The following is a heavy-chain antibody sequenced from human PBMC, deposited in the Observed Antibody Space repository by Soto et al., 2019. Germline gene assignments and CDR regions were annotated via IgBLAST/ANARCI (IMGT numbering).Heavy chain of an antibody. Sequence: PSETLSLTCTVSGGSISSYYWSWIRQPPGKGLEWIGYIYYSGSTNYNPSLKSRVTISVDTFKNQFSLKLSSVTAADTAVYYCARDSWNRNWFDPWGQGTLVTVSS. CDR3: ARDSWNRNWFDP. V-gene: IGHV4-59*01. J-gene: IGHJ5*02. CDR2: IYYSGST. CDR1: GGSISSYY. D-gene: IGHD1-1*01.